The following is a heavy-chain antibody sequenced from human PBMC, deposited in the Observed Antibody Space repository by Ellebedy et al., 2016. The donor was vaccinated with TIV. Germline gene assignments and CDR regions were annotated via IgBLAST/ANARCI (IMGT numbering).Heavy chain of an antibody. CDR1: GFSLSGYW. CDR3: ARQKRSDRVTLMSFDT. J-gene: IGHJ4*02. V-gene: IGHV4-34*01. CDR2: INHSGRT. Sequence: ESLKISCVASGFSLSGYWMHWVRQAPGKGLEWLGEINHSGRTNYNPSLKSPVTISGDMSRNQFSLKVTSVTAADTAVYYCARQKRSDRVTLMSFDTWGRGTLVTVSS. D-gene: IGHD3-16*01.